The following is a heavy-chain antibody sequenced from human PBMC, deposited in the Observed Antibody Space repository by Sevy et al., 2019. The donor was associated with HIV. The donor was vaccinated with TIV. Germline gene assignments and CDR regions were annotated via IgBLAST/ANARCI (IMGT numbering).Heavy chain of an antibody. D-gene: IGHD3-22*01. CDR3: ARDRPTLNYHASSGYNYYFDS. CDR1: GFTFSSYN. J-gene: IGHJ4*02. Sequence: GGSLRLSCAASGFTFSSYNMNWVRQAPAKGLEWISSITGDSSYMYDADSVKGRFTISRDNAKNSLYLHMNGLRAEDTAVYYCARDRPTLNYHASSGYNYYFDSWGQGTLVTVSS. V-gene: IGHV3-21*01. CDR2: ITGDSSYM.